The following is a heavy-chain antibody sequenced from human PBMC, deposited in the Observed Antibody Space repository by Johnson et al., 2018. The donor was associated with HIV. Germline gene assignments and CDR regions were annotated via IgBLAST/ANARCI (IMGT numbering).Heavy chain of an antibody. CDR2: ISWNSGSI. J-gene: IGHJ3*02. D-gene: IGHD5-24*01. V-gene: IGHV3-9*01. Sequence: VQLVESGGGLVQPGRSLRLSCAASGFTFDDYAMYWVRQGPGKVLEWVSGISWNSGSIGYADSVKGRFTISRDNAKNSLYLQMNSLRAEDTAFYYCARGMARIAFDIWGQGTMVTVSS. CDR3: ARGMARIAFDI. CDR1: GFTFDDYA.